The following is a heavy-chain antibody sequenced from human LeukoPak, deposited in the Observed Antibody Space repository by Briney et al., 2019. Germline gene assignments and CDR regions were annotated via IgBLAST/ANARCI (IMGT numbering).Heavy chain of an antibody. CDR1: GFTFSSYW. Sequence: GGSLRLSCAASGFTFSSYWMSWVRQAPGKGLEWVANIKQDGSEKYYVDSVKGRFTISRDNAKNSLYLQMNSLRAEDTAVYYCARYGSSYYDFWSGYSNGHFDYWGQGTLVTVSS. V-gene: IGHV3-7*01. CDR3: ARYGSSYYDFWSGYSNGHFDY. J-gene: IGHJ4*02. D-gene: IGHD3-3*01. CDR2: IKQDGSEK.